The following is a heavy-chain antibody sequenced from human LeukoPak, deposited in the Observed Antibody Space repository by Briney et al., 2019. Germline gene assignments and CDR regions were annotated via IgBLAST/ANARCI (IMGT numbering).Heavy chain of an antibody. CDR3: ARVAAAADTVSGMDV. V-gene: IGHV4-59*01. D-gene: IGHD6-13*01. CDR1: GGSISSYY. J-gene: IGHJ6*02. Sequence: PSEILSLTCTVSGGSISSYYWSWIRQPPGKGLEWIGYIYYSGSTNYNPSLKSRVTISVDTSKNQFSLKLSSVTAADTAVYYCARVAAAADTVSGMDVWGQGTTVTVSS. CDR2: IYYSGST.